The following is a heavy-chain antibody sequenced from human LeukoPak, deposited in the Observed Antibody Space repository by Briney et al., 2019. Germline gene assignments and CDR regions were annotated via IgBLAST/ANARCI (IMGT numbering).Heavy chain of an antibody. CDR2: IKQDGSEK. V-gene: IGHV3-7*01. CDR1: GFTFSSYW. D-gene: IGHD3-16*02. J-gene: IGHJ4*02. CDR3: AKDGREGELSPTTSPFDF. Sequence: GGSLRLSCAASGFTFSSYWMSWVRQAPGKGLEWVANIKQDGSEKYYADSVKGRFTISRDNSKNTLYLQMNSLIPEDTAVYYCAKDGREGELSPTTSPFDFWGQGTLVTVSS.